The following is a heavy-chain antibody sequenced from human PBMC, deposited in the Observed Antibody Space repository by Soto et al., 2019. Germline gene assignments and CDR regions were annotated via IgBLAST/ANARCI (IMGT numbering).Heavy chain of an antibody. D-gene: IGHD2-15*01. CDR1: GGSISSGDYY. CDR2: IYYSGST. V-gene: IGHV4-30-4*01. J-gene: IGHJ4*02. CDR3: ARAPEDCSGVSCYTFDY. Sequence: SETLSLTCTVSGGSISSGDYYWSWIRQPPGKGLEWIGYIYYSGSTYYNPSLKSRVTISVDTSKNQFSLKLSSVTAADTAVYYCARAPEDCSGVSCYTFDYWGQGTLVTVAS.